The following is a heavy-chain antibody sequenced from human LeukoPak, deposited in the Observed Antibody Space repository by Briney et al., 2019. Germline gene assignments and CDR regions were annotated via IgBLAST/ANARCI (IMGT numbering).Heavy chain of an antibody. CDR3: ARGRSSSWYTVPSLGY. CDR1: GFTFSSYA. J-gene: IGHJ4*02. D-gene: IGHD6-13*01. CDR2: ISGSGGST. V-gene: IGHV3-23*01. Sequence: GGSLRLSCAVSGFTFSSYAMSWVRQAPGKGLEWVSGISGSGGSTYYADSVKGRFTISRDNAKNSLYLQMNSLRAEDTAVYYCARGRSSSWYTVPSLGYWGQGTLVTVSS.